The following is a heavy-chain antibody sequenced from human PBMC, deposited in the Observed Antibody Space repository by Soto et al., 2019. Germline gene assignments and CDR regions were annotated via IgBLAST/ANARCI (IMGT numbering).Heavy chain of an antibody. V-gene: IGHV1-8*01. D-gene: IGHD6-19*01. CDR2: MNPNSGNT. CDR1: GYTFTSYD. J-gene: IGHJ6*03. CDR3: ARARIAVDHYYYYYLDV. Sequence: QVQLVQSGAEVKKPGASVKVSCKASGYTFTSYDINWVRQATGQGLEWMGWMNPNSGNTGYAQKLQGRVTMAKNTSKSKASMEQSTLMYDDTGVYYCARARIAVDHYYYYYLDVGGKGTTVTVSS.